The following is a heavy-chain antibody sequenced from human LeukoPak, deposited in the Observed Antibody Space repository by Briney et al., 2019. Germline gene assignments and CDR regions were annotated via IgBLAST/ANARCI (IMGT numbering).Heavy chain of an antibody. CDR1: EFTFTSYE. CDR3: ARDSFRGSYSDY. V-gene: IGHV3-48*03. D-gene: IGHD1-26*01. CDR2: ISSSGSTI. J-gene: IGHJ4*02. Sequence: GGSLRLSCAASEFTFTSYEMNWVRQAPGKGLEWVSYISSSGSTIYYADTVKGRFTISRDNAKNSLYLQMNSLRAGDTAVYYCARDSFRGSYSDYWGQGTLVTVSS.